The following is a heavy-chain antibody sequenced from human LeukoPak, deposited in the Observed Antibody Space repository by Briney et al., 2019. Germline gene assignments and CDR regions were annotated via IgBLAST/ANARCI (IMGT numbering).Heavy chain of an antibody. V-gene: IGHV1-2*06. CDR3: ARDPPREVRFLEWAAPGGMDV. CDR1: GYNLTGYY. Sequence: GASVKVSCKASGYNLTGYYMHWVRQAPGQGLEWMGRINPNSGGTKYAQKFQGRVTMTRDTSTSTVYMELSSLRSEDTAVYYCARDPPREVRFLEWAAPGGMDVWGQGTTVTVSS. CDR2: INPNSGGT. D-gene: IGHD3-3*01. J-gene: IGHJ6*02.